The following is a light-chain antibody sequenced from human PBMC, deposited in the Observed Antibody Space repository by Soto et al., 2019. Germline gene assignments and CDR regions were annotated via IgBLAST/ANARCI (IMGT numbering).Light chain of an antibody. V-gene: IGKV1-5*01. CDR2: DAS. Sequence: DIQMTQSPSTLSASVGDRVTITCRASQSISSWLAWYQQKPGKAPKLLIYDASSLESGVQSRFSGSGSGTEFTLTIRSLQPDDFATYYCKQYTSYPWTFGQGTKVDIK. CDR3: KQYTSYPWT. CDR1: QSISSW. J-gene: IGKJ1*01.